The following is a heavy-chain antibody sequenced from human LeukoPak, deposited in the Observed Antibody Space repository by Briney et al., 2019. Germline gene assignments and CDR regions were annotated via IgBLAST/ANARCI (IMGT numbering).Heavy chain of an antibody. V-gene: IGHV1-2*04. Sequence: ASVKVSCKASGYTFTGYYMHWVRQAPGQGLEWMGWINPNSGGTNYAQKFQGWVTMTRDTSISTAYMELSRLRSDDTAVYYCARERGSDPGGFDPWGQGTLVTVSS. CDR1: GYTFTGYY. CDR2: INPNSGGT. D-gene: IGHD1-26*01. CDR3: ARERGSDPGGFDP. J-gene: IGHJ5*02.